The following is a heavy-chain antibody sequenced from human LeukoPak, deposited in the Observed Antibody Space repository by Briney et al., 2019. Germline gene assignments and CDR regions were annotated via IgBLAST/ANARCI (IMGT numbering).Heavy chain of an antibody. D-gene: IGHD6-13*01. Sequence: PGGSLRLSCAASGFTFSSYGMHWVRQAPGKGLEWVAVISYDGSNKYYADSVKGRFTISRDNSKNTLYLQMNSLRAEDTAVYYCAKDQGSSWGYYYYGMDVWGQGTTVTVSS. V-gene: IGHV3-30*18. CDR1: GFTFSSYG. J-gene: IGHJ6*02. CDR2: ISYDGSNK. CDR3: AKDQGSSWGYYYYGMDV.